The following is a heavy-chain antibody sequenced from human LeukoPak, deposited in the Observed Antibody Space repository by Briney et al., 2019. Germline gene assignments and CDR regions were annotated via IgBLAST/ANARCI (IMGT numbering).Heavy chain of an antibody. Sequence: GASVKVSCKASGYTFTSYGISWVRQAPGQGLEWMGWISAYNGNTNYAQELQGRVTMTTDTSTSTAYMELRSLRSDDTAVYYCATVAYCGGDCYSGQYDYWGQGTLVTVSS. D-gene: IGHD2-21*02. J-gene: IGHJ4*02. CDR3: ATVAYCGGDCYSGQYDY. CDR2: ISAYNGNT. CDR1: GYTFTSYG. V-gene: IGHV1-18*01.